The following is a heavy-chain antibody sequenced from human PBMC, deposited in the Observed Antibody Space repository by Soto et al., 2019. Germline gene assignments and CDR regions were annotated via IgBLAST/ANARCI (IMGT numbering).Heavy chain of an antibody. CDR2: IKQDGSEK. D-gene: IGHD2-2*01. CDR1: GFTFSSYW. J-gene: IGHJ6*03. V-gene: IGHV3-7*01. Sequence: GGSLRLSCAASGFTFSSYWMSWVRQAPGKGLEWVANIKQDGSEKYYVDSVKGRFTISRDNAKNSLYLQMNSLRAEDTAVYYCARDSRDIVVVPAGYYMDVWGKATTVTVSS. CDR3: ARDSRDIVVVPAGYYMDV.